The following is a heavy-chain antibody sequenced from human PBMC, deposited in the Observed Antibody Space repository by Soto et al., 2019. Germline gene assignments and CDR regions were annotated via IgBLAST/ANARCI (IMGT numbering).Heavy chain of an antibody. J-gene: IGHJ4*02. CDR3: ARRVYYDTFTAWYFDY. CDR2: ILHSGNT. Sequence: SETLSLTCAVYGGSFSGHYWSWIRQPPGKGLEWIGEILHSGNTNYNPSLKSRVTMSADTSKNQFSLRLSSVTAADTAVYYCARRVYYDTFTAWYFDYWGQGTLVTVSS. CDR1: GGSFSGHY. V-gene: IGHV4-34*12. D-gene: IGHD3-9*01.